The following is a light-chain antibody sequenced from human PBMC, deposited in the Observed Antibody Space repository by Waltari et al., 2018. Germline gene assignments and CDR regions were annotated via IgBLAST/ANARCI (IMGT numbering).Light chain of an antibody. CDR2: GVS. CDR1: SGDIGCYNY. Sequence: QSALTQPASVSGSPGQSITISCTGTSGDIGCYNYVPWYQRHPGRAPNLMIYGVSGRPSGVSNRLAGSQAGNTACLTISGLQAEDEADYYCSSYSTSSTLVVFGGGTKLTVL. J-gene: IGLJ2*01. V-gene: IGLV2-14*01. CDR3: SSYSTSSTLVV.